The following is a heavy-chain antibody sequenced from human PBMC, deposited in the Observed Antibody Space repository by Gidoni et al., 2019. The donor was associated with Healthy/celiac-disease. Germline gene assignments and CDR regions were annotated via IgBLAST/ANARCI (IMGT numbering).Heavy chain of an antibody. CDR1: GFTFSSYS. CDR3: ARDNPDSDAFDI. Sequence: EVQLVESGGGLVQPGGSLRLSCVASGFTFSSYSMNWYRQAPGKGLEWVSYISSSSSTIYYADSVKGRFTISRDNAKNSLYLQMNSLRAEDTAVYYCARDNPDSDAFDIWGQGTMVTVSS. V-gene: IGHV3-48*04. J-gene: IGHJ3*02. CDR2: ISSSSSTI.